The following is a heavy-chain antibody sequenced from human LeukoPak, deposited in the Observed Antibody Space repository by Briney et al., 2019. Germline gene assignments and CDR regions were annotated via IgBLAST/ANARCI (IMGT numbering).Heavy chain of an antibody. D-gene: IGHD6-13*01. Sequence: SGPTLVNPTQTLTLTCTFSGFSLSTSDMCVNWIRQPPVKALEWLARIDWDDDKQYSTSLKTRLTISKDTSKNQVVLTMTNMDPVDTATYYCARIRKTSSNWYFIDYWGQGTLVTVSS. J-gene: IGHJ4*02. CDR2: IDWDDDK. CDR3: ARIRKTSSNWYFIDY. V-gene: IGHV2-70*11. CDR1: GFSLSTSDMC.